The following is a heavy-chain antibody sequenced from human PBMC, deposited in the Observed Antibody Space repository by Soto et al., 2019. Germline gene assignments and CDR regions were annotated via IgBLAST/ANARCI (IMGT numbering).Heavy chain of an antibody. CDR2: IYWDDDK. V-gene: IGHV2-5*02. J-gene: IGHJ5*02. CDR3: AHSGRYGSGGSCYRFDP. D-gene: IGHD2-15*01. CDR1: GFSLSTSGVG. Sequence: QITLKESGPTLVKPTQTLTLTCTFSGFSLSTSGVGVGWIRQPPGKALEWLALIYWDDDKRYSPSPKGRLTITKYTSKNQVVLTMTNMDPVDTATYYCAHSGRYGSGGSCYRFDPWGQGTLVTVSS.